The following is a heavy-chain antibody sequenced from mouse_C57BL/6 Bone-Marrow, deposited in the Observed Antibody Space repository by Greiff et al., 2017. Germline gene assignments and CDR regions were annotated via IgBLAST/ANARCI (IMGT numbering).Heavy chain of an antibody. J-gene: IGHJ2*01. V-gene: IGHV14-1*01. CDR1: GFNIKDYY. Sequence: VQLMESGAELVRPGASVKLSCTASGFNIKDYYMHWVKQRPEQGLEWIGRIDPEDGDTEYAPKFQGKATMTADTSSNPAYLQLSSLTSEDTAVYYCTTSFDYWGQGTTLTVSS. CDR2: IDPEDGDT. CDR3: TTSFDY.